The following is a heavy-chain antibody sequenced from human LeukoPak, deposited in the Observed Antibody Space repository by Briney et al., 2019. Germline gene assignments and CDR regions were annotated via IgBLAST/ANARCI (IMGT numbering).Heavy chain of an antibody. V-gene: IGHV4-30-4*01. CDR2: IYYSGST. CDR3: ARDTRRVRGIAGYYYGMDV. Sequence: SETLSLTCTVTGGSISSGDYYWSWIRQPPGKGLEWIGYIYYSGSTYYNPSLKSRVTISVDTSKNQFSLQLSSVTATDTAVYYCARDTRRVRGIAGYYYGMDVWGKGTTVTVSS. D-gene: IGHD3-10*01. CDR1: GGSISSGDYY. J-gene: IGHJ6*04.